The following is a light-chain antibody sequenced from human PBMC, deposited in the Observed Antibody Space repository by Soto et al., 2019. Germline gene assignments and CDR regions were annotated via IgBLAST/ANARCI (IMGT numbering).Light chain of an antibody. V-gene: IGLV1-40*01. Sequence: QSVLTQPPSVSGAPGQRITISCTGSSSNIGAGYPLHWYQQLPGTAPRLLIFGNTIRPSGVPARFSGSRSGLAITGLQAEDEADYYCQSYDSSLRGYVFGAGTKLTVL. CDR2: GNT. CDR3: QSYDSSLRGYV. J-gene: IGLJ1*01. CDR1: SSNIGAGYP.